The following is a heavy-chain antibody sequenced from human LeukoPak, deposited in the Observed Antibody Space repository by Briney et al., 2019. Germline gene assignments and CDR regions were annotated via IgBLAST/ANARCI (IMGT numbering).Heavy chain of an antibody. CDR3: AKCSASYYNDAFDI. J-gene: IGHJ3*02. D-gene: IGHD3-10*01. Sequence: PGGSLRLSCAASGFTFDNYAMNWVRQAPGKRLEWVSYIRGGGGVTRYSDSVKDRFTISRDNSKNTLYLQMNSLRAEGTAIYYCAKCSASYYNDAFDIWGRGTMVTVSS. CDR1: GFTFDNYA. CDR2: IRGGGGVT. V-gene: IGHV3-23*01.